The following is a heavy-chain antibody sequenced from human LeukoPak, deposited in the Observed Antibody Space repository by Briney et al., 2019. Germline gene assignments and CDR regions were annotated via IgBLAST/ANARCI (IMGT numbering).Heavy chain of an antibody. Sequence: SETLSLTCTVSGGSISSSSYYWGWIRQPPGKGLEWIGEIYHSGNTNYNPSLKSRVTISVDTSKNQFSLKLNSVTAADTAVYYCARHRSKWLQSSFDYWGQGTLVTVSS. V-gene: IGHV4-39*01. D-gene: IGHD5-24*01. CDR3: ARHRSKWLQSSFDY. J-gene: IGHJ4*02. CDR1: GGSISSSSYY. CDR2: IYHSGNT.